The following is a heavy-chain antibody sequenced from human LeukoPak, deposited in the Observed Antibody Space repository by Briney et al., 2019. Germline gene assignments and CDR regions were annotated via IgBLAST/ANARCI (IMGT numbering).Heavy chain of an antibody. D-gene: IGHD2-15*01. CDR2: INAGNDDT. V-gene: IGHV1-3*01. J-gene: IGHJ6*02. Sequence: ASVTVSCKASGFPFTNYAFHWVRQAPGQRLEWLGWINAGNDDTKYSQKFQGRVTITRDTSANTAYMELSSLTSDDTAVYYCARERWHCRGNDCYSVYYYGLDVWGQGTTVTVSS. CDR3: ARERWHCRGNDCYSVYYYGLDV. CDR1: GFPFTNYA.